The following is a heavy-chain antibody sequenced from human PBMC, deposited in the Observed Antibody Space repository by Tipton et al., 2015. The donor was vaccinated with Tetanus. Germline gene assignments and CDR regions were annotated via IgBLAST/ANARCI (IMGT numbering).Heavy chain of an antibody. CDR3: ARENWNGGMDV. CDR1: GDSIRSSNW. D-gene: IGHD1-1*01. Sequence: TLSLTCAVSGDSIRSSNWWTWVRQPPGKGLGWIGKAYHSGSTNYNPSLKSRVTISVDKSKNQFSLRLSSVTAADTAVYYCARENWNGGMDVWGQGTTVTVSS. V-gene: IGHV4-4*02. CDR2: AYHSGST. J-gene: IGHJ6*02.